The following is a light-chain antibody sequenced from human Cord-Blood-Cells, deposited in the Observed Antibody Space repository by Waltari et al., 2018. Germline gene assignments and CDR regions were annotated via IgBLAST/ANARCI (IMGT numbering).Light chain of an antibody. CDR2: GAS. J-gene: IGKJ1*01. CDR3: QQYGSSPRT. V-gene: IGKV3-20*01. Sequence: EIVLTQSPGTLSLSPGERATLSCRASQSVSSSYLAWYQQKPGQSPRLLIYGASSRATGIPDRFSGSGSGTDFTVTISRRGPEDVAVYYCQQYGSSPRTFGQGTKVESK. CDR1: QSVSSSY.